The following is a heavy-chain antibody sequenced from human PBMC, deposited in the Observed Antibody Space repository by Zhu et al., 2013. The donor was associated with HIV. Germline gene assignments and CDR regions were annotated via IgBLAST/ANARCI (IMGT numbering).Heavy chain of an antibody. CDR2: IIPIFGTA. V-gene: IGHV1-69*01. J-gene: IGHJ6*03. CDR1: GGTLSSYA. D-gene: IGHD6-13*01. CDR3: ASSIAAGGVGWDYHYMDV. Sequence: QVQLVQSGAEVKEPGSSVKVSCKASGGTLSSYAISWVRQAPGQGLEWMGGIIPIFGTAKYAQKFQGRVTIIADESTSTAYMELSSLRSEDRAVYYCASSIAAGGVGWDYHYMDVWGEGTTVTVSS.